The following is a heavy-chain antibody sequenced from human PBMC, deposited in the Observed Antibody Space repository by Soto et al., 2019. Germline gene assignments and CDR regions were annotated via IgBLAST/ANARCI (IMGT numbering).Heavy chain of an antibody. CDR2: IYPLDSQT. Sequence: PGESLKISCKGSGYSFSTFWIAWVRQLPGKGLDWMGLIYPLDSQTTYSPSFQGQVTISVDRSIDTAYLHWKTLQASDTATYFCARGGKDDNSAVFDYWGPGALVTVAS. J-gene: IGHJ4*02. D-gene: IGHD1-1*01. CDR1: GYSFSTFW. V-gene: IGHV5-51*01. CDR3: ARGGKDDNSAVFDY.